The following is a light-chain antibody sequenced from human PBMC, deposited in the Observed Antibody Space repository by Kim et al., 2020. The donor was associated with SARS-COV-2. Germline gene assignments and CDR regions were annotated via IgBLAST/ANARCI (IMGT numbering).Light chain of an antibody. Sequence: QSALTQPASVSGSPGQSITISCTGTSSDVGSYNFVSWYQQHPGKVPKLMIYEVSKRPSGVSNRFSGSKSGNTASLTISGLQAEDEADYYCCSYAGSTTSLFGGGTQLTVL. J-gene: IGLJ3*02. V-gene: IGLV2-23*02. CDR1: SSDVGSYNF. CDR2: EVS. CDR3: CSYAGSTTSL.